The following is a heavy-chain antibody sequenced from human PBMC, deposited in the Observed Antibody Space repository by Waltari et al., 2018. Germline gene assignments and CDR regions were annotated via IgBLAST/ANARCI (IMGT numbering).Heavy chain of an antibody. CDR3: ARDSDYVWGSYRPFDY. CDR2: IKQDGSEK. D-gene: IGHD3-16*02. J-gene: IGHJ4*02. V-gene: IGHV3-7*01. CDR1: GFTFSSYW. Sequence: EVQLVESGGGLVQPGGSLRLSCAASGFTFSSYWMSWVRQAPGKGLEGVANIKQDGSEKYYVDSVKGRFTISRDNAKNSLYLQMNSLRAEDTAVYYCARDSDYVWGSYRPFDYWGQGTLVTVSS.